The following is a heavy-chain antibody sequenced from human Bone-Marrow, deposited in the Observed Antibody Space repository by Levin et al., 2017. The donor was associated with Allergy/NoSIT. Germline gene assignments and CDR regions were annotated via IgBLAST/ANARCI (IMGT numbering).Heavy chain of an antibody. CDR3: ASGPISGY. CDR1: GFSFRDYE. CDR2: INENSDTI. J-gene: IGHJ4*02. D-gene: IGHD3-3*01. Sequence: PGGSLRLSCEASGFSFRDYEMTWVRQAPGKGLEWISYINENSDTIYYADSVKGRFTISRDNAKNSLYLQMNSLRAEDTAVYYCASGPISGYWGRGAQVSVSS. V-gene: IGHV3-48*03.